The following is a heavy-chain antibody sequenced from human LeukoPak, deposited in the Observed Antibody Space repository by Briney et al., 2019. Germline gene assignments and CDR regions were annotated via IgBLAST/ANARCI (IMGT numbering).Heavy chain of an antibody. CDR2: ISYDGSNK. Sequence: AGGSLRLSCAASGFTFSSYGMPWVRQAPGKGLEWVAVISYDGSNKYYADSVKGRFTISRDNSKNTLYLQMNSLRAEDTAVYYCAASTPDYGDYGFDPWGQGTLVTVSS. CDR1: GFTFSSYG. V-gene: IGHV3-30*03. D-gene: IGHD4-17*01. J-gene: IGHJ5*02. CDR3: AASTPDYGDYGFDP.